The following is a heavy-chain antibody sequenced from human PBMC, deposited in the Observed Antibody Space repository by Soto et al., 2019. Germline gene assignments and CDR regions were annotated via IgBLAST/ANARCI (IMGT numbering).Heavy chain of an antibody. CDR3: ARDSPASSGWTYYFAY. Sequence: SETLSLTCTVSGGSVSSGSYYWSWIRQPPGKGLEWIGYIYYSGSTNYNPSLKSRVTISVDTSKNQFSLKLSSVTAADTAVYYCARDSPASSGWTYYFAYWGQGTLVTVSS. D-gene: IGHD6-19*01. J-gene: IGHJ4*02. V-gene: IGHV4-61*01. CDR1: GGSVSSGSYY. CDR2: IYYSGST.